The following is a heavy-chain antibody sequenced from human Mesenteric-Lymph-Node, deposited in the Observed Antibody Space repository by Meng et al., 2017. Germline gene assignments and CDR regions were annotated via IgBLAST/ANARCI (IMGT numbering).Heavy chain of an antibody. CDR2: ISYDGSNK. CDR1: GFTFSSYA. Sequence: GESLKISCAASGFTFSSYAMHWVRQAPGKGLEWVAVISYDGSNKYYADSVKGRFTISRDNSKNTLYLQMNSLRAEDTAVYYCARDHRSIAAPSDWYFDLWGRGTRVTGSS. V-gene: IGHV3-30*01. J-gene: IGHJ2*01. CDR3: ARDHRSIAAPSDWYFDL. D-gene: IGHD6-6*01.